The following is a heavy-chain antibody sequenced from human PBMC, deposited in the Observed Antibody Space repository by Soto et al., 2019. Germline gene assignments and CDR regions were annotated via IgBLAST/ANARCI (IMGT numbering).Heavy chain of an antibody. CDR2: ISSSSSTI. D-gene: IGHD3-22*01. Sequence: GSLRLSCAASGFTFSSYSMNWVRQAPGKGLEWVSYISSSSSTIYYADSVKGRFTISRDNAKNSLYLQMNSLRAEDTAVYYCARVRKYLYYYDSSGYYPFDYWGQGT. CDR1: GFTFSSYS. CDR3: ARVRKYLYYYDSSGYYPFDY. J-gene: IGHJ4*02. V-gene: IGHV3-48*01.